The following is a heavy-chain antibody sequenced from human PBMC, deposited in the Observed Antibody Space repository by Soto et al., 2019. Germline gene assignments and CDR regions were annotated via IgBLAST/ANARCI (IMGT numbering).Heavy chain of an antibody. Sequence: LETLSLTCSVSGGSINSSSYFWGWVRQPPGKGLEWIGSIYYSGRTYYNPSFKSRVTISIDTSKNQFSLKLSSVTATDTAVYYCARQRTTVVTQAYFDHWGQGALVTVSS. CDR3: ARQRTTVVTQAYFDH. D-gene: IGHD2-21*02. CDR2: IYYSGRT. V-gene: IGHV4-39*01. J-gene: IGHJ4*02. CDR1: GGSINSSSYF.